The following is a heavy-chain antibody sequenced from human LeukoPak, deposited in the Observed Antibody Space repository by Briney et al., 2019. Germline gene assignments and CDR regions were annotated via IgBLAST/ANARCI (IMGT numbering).Heavy chain of an antibody. J-gene: IGHJ4*02. CDR1: GGSISSSSYY. V-gene: IGHV4-39*01. CDR2: IYYSGST. Sequence: SETLSLTCTVSGGSISSSSYYWGWIRQPPGKGLEWIGSIYYSGSTYYNPSLQSRVTISIDTSKNQFSLRLNSVTAADTAMYYCVKSGGYGLIDYWGQGTLVTVSS. CDR3: VKSGGYGLIDY. D-gene: IGHD1-26*01.